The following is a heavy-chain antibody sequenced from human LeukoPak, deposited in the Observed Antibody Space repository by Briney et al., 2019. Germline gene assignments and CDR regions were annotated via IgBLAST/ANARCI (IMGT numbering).Heavy chain of an antibody. CDR1: GYTFTSYD. V-gene: IGHV1-8*03. J-gene: IGHJ3*02. D-gene: IGHD3-3*01. Sequence: GASVKVSCKASGYTFTSYDINWVRQATGQGLEWMGWMNPNSGNTGYAQKFQGRVTITRNTSISTAYMELSSLRSEDTAVYYCAAVVTTYYDFWPDAFDIWGQGTMVTVSS. CDR2: MNPNSGNT. CDR3: AAVVTTYYDFWPDAFDI.